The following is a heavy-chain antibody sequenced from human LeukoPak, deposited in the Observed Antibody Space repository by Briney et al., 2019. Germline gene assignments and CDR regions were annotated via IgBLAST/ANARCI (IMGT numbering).Heavy chain of an antibody. CDR2: MKPNMGNT. CDR3: ARGEGATYSYYYMDV. V-gene: IGHV1-8*01. CDR1: GYTFTSYD. J-gene: IGHJ6*03. Sequence: GASVKVSCKAAGYTFTSYDVNWGGRSTGHGLEGMGWMKPNMGNTGDAQKFQGRVTMARNTSISTAYMELSSLRSEDTAVYYCARGEGATYSYYYMDVWGKGTTVTVSS.